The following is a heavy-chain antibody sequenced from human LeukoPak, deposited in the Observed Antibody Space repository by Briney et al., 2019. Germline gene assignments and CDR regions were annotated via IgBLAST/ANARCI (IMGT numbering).Heavy chain of an antibody. D-gene: IGHD3-22*01. Sequence: QPGGSLRLSCAASGFTFSSYAMGWVRQAPGKGLEWVSAISGSGGSTYYVDSVKGRFTISRDNSKNTLYLQMNSLRAEDTAVYYCAIVGRSGYYFDYWGQGTLVTVSS. V-gene: IGHV3-23*01. CDR3: AIVGRSGYYFDY. CDR1: GFTFSSYA. J-gene: IGHJ4*02. CDR2: ISGSGGST.